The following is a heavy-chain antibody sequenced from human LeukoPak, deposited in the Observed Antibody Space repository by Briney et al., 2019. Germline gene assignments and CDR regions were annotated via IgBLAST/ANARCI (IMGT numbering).Heavy chain of an antibody. CDR1: GFSFSNYW. CDR3: ARDGSSGWSGGFDY. Sequence: PGGSLRLSCAASGFSFSNYWMHWVRQPPGKGLEWVANIKQDGSEKYYVDSVKGRFTISRDNAKNSLYLQMNSLRAEDTAVYYCARDGSSGWSGGFDYWGQGTLVTVSS. V-gene: IGHV3-7*01. D-gene: IGHD6-19*01. CDR2: IKQDGSEK. J-gene: IGHJ4*02.